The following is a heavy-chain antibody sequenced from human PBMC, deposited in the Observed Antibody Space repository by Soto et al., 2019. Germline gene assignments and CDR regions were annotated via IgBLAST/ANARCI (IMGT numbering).Heavy chain of an antibody. CDR3: AMECGGDCYLAFDI. Sequence: GGSLRLSCAASGFTFSSYAMSWVRQAPGKGLEWVSSISGSGGSTYYADSVKGRFTISRDNSKNTLNLQMNSLRAEAAAVYYCAMECGGDCYLAFDIWGQGTMVSVSS. J-gene: IGHJ3*02. D-gene: IGHD2-21*02. CDR1: GFTFSSYA. CDR2: ISGSGGST. V-gene: IGHV3-23*01.